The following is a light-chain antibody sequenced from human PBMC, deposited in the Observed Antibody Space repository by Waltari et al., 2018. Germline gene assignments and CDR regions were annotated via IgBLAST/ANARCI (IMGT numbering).Light chain of an antibody. CDR3: NSRETKDKYIFV. Sequence: SSELTQDPAVSVALGQTVPITCQGDSPRNYYANWYQQSPGQAPVLVIYDEKRRPSGIPDRFAGSRSGNTASLTINGAQAEDESDYECNSRETKDKYIFVFGTGTKVTIL. V-gene: IGLV3-19*01. CDR1: SPRNYY. CDR2: DEK. J-gene: IGLJ1*01.